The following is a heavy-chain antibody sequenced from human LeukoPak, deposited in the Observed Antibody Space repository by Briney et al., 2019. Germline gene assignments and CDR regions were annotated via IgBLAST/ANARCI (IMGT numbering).Heavy chain of an antibody. V-gene: IGHV4-34*01. CDR1: GGSFSGYY. D-gene: IGHD3-22*01. Sequence: SETLSLTCAVYGGSFSGYYWSWIRQPPGKGLEWIGEINHSGSTNYNPSLKSRVTISVDTSKNQFSLKLSSVTAADTAVYYCARGLSGYYYEIAHDYWGQGTLVTVSS. J-gene: IGHJ4*02. CDR2: INHSGST. CDR3: ARGLSGYYYEIAHDY.